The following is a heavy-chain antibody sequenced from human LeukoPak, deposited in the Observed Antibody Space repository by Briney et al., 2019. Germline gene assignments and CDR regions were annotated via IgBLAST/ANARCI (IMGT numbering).Heavy chain of an antibody. CDR1: GFSFSSHY. D-gene: IGHD4-17*01. CDR3: ARGGTTVTPGLLWFDP. Sequence: GTLTLSCRASGFSFSSHYLSWIRQPPGKGLEWVGYIYYSGGTKYNPSLKSRVTISVDTSKNQFSLKLSSVTAADTAVYYCARGGTTVTPGLLWFDPWGQGALVTVSS. J-gene: IGHJ5*02. V-gene: IGHV4-59*11. CDR2: IYYSGGT.